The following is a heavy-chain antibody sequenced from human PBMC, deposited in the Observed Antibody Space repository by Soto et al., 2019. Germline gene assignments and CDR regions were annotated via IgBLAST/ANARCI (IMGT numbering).Heavy chain of an antibody. CDR1: GYTFTSYY. J-gene: IGHJ4*02. CDR2: INPSGGSK. V-gene: IGHV1-46*01. Sequence: VASVKVSCKASGYTFTSYYMHWVRQAPGQGLEWMGIINPSGGSKRLAQKFQGRVTLTRDTSTSTVYMDLSGLRSDDTAVYFCARDRCDTTSCYECDYWGQGTLVTVSS. CDR3: ARDRCDTTSCYECDY. D-gene: IGHD2-2*01.